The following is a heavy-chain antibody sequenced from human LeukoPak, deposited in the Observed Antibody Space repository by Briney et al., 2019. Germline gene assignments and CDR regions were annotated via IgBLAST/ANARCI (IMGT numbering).Heavy chain of an antibody. CDR1: GGTFSSYA. J-gene: IGHJ4*02. CDR2: IIPILGIA. CDR3: ARNYYGSGSYFPADFDY. V-gene: IGHV1-69*04. Sequence: ASVKVSCKASGGTFSSYAISWVRQAPGQGLGWMGRIIPILGIANYAQKFQGRVTITADKSTSTAYMELSSLRSEDTAVYYCARNYYGSGSYFPADFDYWGQGTLDTVSS. D-gene: IGHD3-10*01.